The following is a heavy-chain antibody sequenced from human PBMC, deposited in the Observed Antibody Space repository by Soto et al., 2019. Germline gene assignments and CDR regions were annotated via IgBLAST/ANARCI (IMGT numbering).Heavy chain of an antibody. D-gene: IGHD2-15*01. CDR3: ARSGGLERAFNY. J-gene: IGHJ4*02. V-gene: IGHV1-69*13. CDR2: IIPMFDTP. Sequence: GASVKVSCKASGGTFSSDSFSWVRQAPGQGLEWMGGIIPMFDTPIYAQKFQDRVTITADESTSTAYMQLSSLRSGDTAVYYCARSGGLERAFNYWGQGSLVNV. CDR1: GGTFSSDS.